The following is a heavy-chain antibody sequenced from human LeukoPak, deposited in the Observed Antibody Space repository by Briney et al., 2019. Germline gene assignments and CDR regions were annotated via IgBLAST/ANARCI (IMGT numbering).Heavy chain of an antibody. CDR1: GLSFSTCG. D-gene: IGHD1-26*01. Sequence: GGSLRLSCAASGLSFSTCGMHWVRQAPGKGLEWVAFIRYDGGDKYYADSVKDRFTISRDNSKNTLYLQLNSLRAEDTAVYYCTKDWSSGSFNRAFDYWGQGTLVIVSS. CDR3: TKDWSSGSFNRAFDY. CDR2: IRYDGGDK. J-gene: IGHJ4*02. V-gene: IGHV3-30*02.